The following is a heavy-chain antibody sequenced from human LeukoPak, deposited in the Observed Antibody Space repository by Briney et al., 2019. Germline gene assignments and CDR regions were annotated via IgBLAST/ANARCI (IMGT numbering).Heavy chain of an antibody. D-gene: IGHD7-27*01. V-gene: IGHV3-23*01. CDR3: ARDLAWGAFDY. Sequence: HPGGSLRLSCVASGFTFSNHGMNWVRQAPGKGLEWLSGVSPPGGGTYYADSVKGRFTISRDDSKNTLSLQMNSLRVEDTAVYYCARDLAWGAFDYWGQGTLVTVSS. CDR2: VSPPGGGT. CDR1: GFTFSNHG. J-gene: IGHJ4*02.